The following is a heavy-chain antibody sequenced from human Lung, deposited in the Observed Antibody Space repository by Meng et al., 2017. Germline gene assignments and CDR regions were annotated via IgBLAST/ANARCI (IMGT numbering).Heavy chain of an antibody. CDR1: DYTLTGDG. J-gene: IGHJ4*02. CDR3: ARGTPGRSYSDF. CDR2: RGAHDGDR. Sequence: QVHPVQSGAEGKKPGAAVKVSCKSSDYTLTGDGVSWVRQAPGQGLEWMAWRGAHDGDRSHAPRFQGRVTVTADRLTATSFMELRNLRYDDTAVYYCARGTPGRSYSDFWGQGTLVTVSS. D-gene: IGHD3-10*01. V-gene: IGHV1-18*04.